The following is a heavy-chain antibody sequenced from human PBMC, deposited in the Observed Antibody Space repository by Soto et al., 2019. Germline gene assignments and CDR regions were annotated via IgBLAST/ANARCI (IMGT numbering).Heavy chain of an antibody. Sequence: ASVKVSCKVSGYTLTETSIHWVRQAPGIGLEWMGGSNPEDGETIYAQKVQGRVIMTEDTSTDTAYMELSSLRSEDTAVYFCATSLATVRDNWFDPWGQGTLVTV. CDR3: ATSLATVRDNWFDP. J-gene: IGHJ5*02. D-gene: IGHD4-17*01. V-gene: IGHV1-24*01. CDR2: SNPEDGET. CDR1: GYTLTETS.